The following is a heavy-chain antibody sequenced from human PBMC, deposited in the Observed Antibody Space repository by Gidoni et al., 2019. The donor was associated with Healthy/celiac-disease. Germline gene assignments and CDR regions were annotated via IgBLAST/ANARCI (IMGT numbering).Heavy chain of an antibody. V-gene: IGHV1-46*01. Sequence: QVQLVQSGAAVKKPGASVKVSCQASGYTFTSYYMHWVRQAPGQGLEWMGIINPSGGSTSYAQKFQGRVTMTRDTSTSTVYMELSSLRSEDTAVYYCASIYYGSGNHDAFDIWGQGTMVTVSS. D-gene: IGHD3-10*01. CDR2: INPSGGST. J-gene: IGHJ3*02. CDR1: GYTFTSYY. CDR3: ASIYYGSGNHDAFDI.